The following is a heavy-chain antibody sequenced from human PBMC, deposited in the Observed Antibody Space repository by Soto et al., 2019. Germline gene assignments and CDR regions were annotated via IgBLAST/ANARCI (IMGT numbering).Heavy chain of an antibody. CDR2: IYYSGST. V-gene: IGHV4-31*03. D-gene: IGHD1-26*01. CDR3: ARSGTIYRDNWFDP. CDR1: GGSISSGGYY. Sequence: SETLSLTCTVSGGSISSGGYYWSWIRQHPGKGLEWIGYIYYSGSTYYNPSLKSRVTISVDTSKNQFSLKLSSVTAADTAVYYCARSGTIYRDNWFDPWGQGTLVTVSS. J-gene: IGHJ5*02.